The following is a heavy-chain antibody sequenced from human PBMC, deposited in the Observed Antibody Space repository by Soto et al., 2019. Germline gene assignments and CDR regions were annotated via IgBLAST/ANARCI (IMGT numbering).Heavy chain of an antibody. Sequence: QVQLVQSGAEVKKPGSSVKVSCKASGGTFSSYAISWVRQAPGQGLEWMGGIIPIFGTANYAQKFQGRVTITADETTSTAYMELSSLSSEDTGVYSCARDRYGGRRVHYGMDVWGQGTTVTVSS. CDR1: GGTFSSYA. CDR2: IIPIFGTA. J-gene: IGHJ6*02. V-gene: IGHV1-69*01. D-gene: IGHD4-17*01. CDR3: ARDRYGGRRVHYGMDV.